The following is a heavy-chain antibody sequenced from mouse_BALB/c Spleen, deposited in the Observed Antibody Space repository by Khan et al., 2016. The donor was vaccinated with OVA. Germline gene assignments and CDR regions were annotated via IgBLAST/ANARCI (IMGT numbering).Heavy chain of an antibody. CDR1: GFTFSTYG. CDR3: ARGGITTVGGGYYAMDY. CDR2: INSNGGST. J-gene: IGHJ4*01. Sequence: EVHLVESGGGLVQPGGSLKLSCAASGFTFSTYGMSWVRQTPDKRLELVATINSNGGSTYYPDSVKGRFTISRDNAKNTLYLQMSSLKSEDTAMYYGARGGITTVGGGYYAMDYWGQGTSVTVSS. V-gene: IGHV5-6-3*01. D-gene: IGHD1-1*01.